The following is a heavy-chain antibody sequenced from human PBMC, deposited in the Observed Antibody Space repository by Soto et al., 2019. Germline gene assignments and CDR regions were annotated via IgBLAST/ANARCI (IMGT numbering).Heavy chain of an antibody. CDR3: VRGNYDSSGLYLAGWFDP. CDR1: GYTFTGYY. Sequence: QVQLVQSGAEVKKPGASVKVSCKASGYTFTGYYIHWVRQAPGQGLEWMGWIIPGSGGTKYAQKFQGRVTVTGDTSTSTVYMELSRLTSDDTAVYYWVRGNYDSSGLYLAGWFDPWGHGTLVTVSS. V-gene: IGHV1-2*02. D-gene: IGHD3-22*01. J-gene: IGHJ5*02. CDR2: IIPGSGGT.